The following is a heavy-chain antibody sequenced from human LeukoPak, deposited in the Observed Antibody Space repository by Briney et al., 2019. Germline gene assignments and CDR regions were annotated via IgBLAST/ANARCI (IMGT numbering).Heavy chain of an antibody. Sequence: SSETLSLTCTVSGGSISSGSYYWSWIRQPAGKGLEWIGRIYTSGSTNYNPSLKSRVTISVDTSKNQFSLKLSSVTAADTAVYYCARERGYCSSTSCYYMDVWGKGTTVTISS. J-gene: IGHJ6*03. V-gene: IGHV4-61*02. CDR3: ARERGYCSSTSCYYMDV. D-gene: IGHD2-2*01. CDR2: IYTSGST. CDR1: GGSISSGSYY.